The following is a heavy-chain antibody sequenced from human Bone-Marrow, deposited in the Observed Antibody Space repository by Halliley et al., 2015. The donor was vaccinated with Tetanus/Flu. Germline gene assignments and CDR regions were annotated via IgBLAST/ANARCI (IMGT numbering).Heavy chain of an antibody. V-gene: IGHV4-59*01. Sequence: PEKGLEWVGYGYSGGSSNNTPSLERRVTISVDPSKNQFSLELTSGTAGDRAVYYCARSQYGMDVWGQGTTVTVSS. CDR2: GYSGGSS. CDR3: ARSQYGMDV. J-gene: IGHJ6*02.